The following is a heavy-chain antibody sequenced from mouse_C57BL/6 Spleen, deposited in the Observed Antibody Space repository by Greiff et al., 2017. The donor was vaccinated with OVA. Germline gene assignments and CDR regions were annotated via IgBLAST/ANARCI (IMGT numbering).Heavy chain of an antibody. Sequence: QVQLQQSGAELVMPGASVKLSCKASGYTFTSYWMHWVKQRPGQGLEWIGEIDPSDSYTNYNQKFKGKSTLTVDKSSSTAYMQLSSLTSEDSAVYYCASWNYDVWFAYWGQGTLVTVSA. CDR2: IDPSDSYT. CDR1: GYTFTSYW. J-gene: IGHJ3*01. V-gene: IGHV1-69*01. CDR3: ASWNYDVWFAY. D-gene: IGHD2-4*01.